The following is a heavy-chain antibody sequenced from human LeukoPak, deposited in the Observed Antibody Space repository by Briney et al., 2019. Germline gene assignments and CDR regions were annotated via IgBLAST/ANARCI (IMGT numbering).Heavy chain of an antibody. J-gene: IGHJ4*02. Sequence: PSETLSLTCAVSGASISSGGYYWSWIRQHPGKGLEWIGYIYYSGSTYYNPSLKSRVTISVDTSKNQFSLKLISVTAADTAVYYCASTGLGVVATDYWGQGTLVTVSS. V-gene: IGHV4-31*11. D-gene: IGHD5-12*01. CDR1: GASISSGGYY. CDR3: ASTGLGVVATDY. CDR2: IYYSGST.